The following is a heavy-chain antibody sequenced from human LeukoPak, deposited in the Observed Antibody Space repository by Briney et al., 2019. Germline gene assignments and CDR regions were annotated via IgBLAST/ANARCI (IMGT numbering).Heavy chain of an antibody. CDR3: ARNSGGIVVVPTAAPDY. Sequence: ASVKVSCKASGYTFTGYYMHWVRQAPGLGLEWMGRINPNSGGTNYAQKFQGRVTMTGDTSISTAYMELSRLRSDDTAAYYCARNSGGIVVVPTAAPDYWGQGTLVTVSS. V-gene: IGHV1-2*06. CDR1: GYTFTGYY. D-gene: IGHD2-2*01. J-gene: IGHJ4*02. CDR2: INPNSGGT.